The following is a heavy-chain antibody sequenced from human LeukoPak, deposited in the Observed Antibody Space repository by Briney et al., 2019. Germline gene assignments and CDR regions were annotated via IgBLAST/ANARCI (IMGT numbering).Heavy chain of an antibody. CDR2: ISYDGSNK. Sequence: PGRSLRLSCAASGFTFSSYGMHWVRQAPGKGLEWVAVISYDGSNKYYADSVKGRFTISRDNSKNTLYLQMNSLRAEDTAVYYCARGGYSYGYMGYSDYWGQGTLVTVSS. CDR1: GFTFSSYG. J-gene: IGHJ4*02. CDR3: ARGGYSYGYMGYSDY. D-gene: IGHD5-18*01. V-gene: IGHV3-30*03.